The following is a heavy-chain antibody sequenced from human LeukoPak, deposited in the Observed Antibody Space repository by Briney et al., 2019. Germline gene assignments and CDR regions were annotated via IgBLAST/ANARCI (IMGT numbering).Heavy chain of an antibody. D-gene: IGHD4-17*01. V-gene: IGHV4-59*01. J-gene: IGHJ5*02. Sequence: PSETLSLTCTVSGGSISSYYWGWIRQPPGKGLEWIGYIYYSGSTNYNPSLKSRVTISVDTSKNQFSLKLSSVTAADTAVYYCARDVGYGDYAGWFDPWGREPWSPSPQ. CDR1: GGSISSYY. CDR2: IYYSGST. CDR3: ARDVGYGDYAGWFDP.